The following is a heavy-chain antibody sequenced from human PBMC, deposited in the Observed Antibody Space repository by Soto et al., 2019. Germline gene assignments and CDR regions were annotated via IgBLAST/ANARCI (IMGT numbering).Heavy chain of an antibody. CDR2: IMPVFGRP. CDR1: GGTFSKNT. CDR3: SRQFDYDTSGYYYAY. D-gene: IGHD3-22*01. Sequence: SVKVSCKASGGTFSKNTISWVRQAPGQGLEWMGGIMPVFGRPNYAQKFQGRVTITADEYTRTAYMELSRLKSDDTAVYYCSRQFDYDTSGYYYAYWGQGTQVTVSS. V-gene: IGHV1-69*13. J-gene: IGHJ4*02.